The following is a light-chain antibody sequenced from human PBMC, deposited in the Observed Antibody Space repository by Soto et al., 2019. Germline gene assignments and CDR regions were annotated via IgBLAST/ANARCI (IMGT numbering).Light chain of an antibody. Sequence: DNQLTQSPSFLSASVGDRVTITCRASQGISSYLAWYQQKPGKAPKLLIYAASTLQSGVPSRFSGSGSGTEFTLTISSLQPEDFATYYCQQLNSYPFGQGTKVEIK. J-gene: IGKJ1*01. CDR1: QGISSY. CDR2: AAS. V-gene: IGKV1-9*01. CDR3: QQLNSYP.